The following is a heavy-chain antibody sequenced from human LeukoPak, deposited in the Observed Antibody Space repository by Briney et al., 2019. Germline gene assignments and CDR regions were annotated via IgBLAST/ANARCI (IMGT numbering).Heavy chain of an antibody. Sequence: GRSLRLSCAASGFTFSSYGMHWVRQAPGKGLEWVAVISYDGSNKYYADSVKGRFTISRDNSKNTLYLQMNSLRAEDTAVYYCAKLLGGYYDILTGYPDYWGQGTLVTVSS. CDR2: ISYDGSNK. CDR1: GFTFSSYG. D-gene: IGHD3-9*01. CDR3: AKLLGGYYDILTGYPDY. V-gene: IGHV3-30*18. J-gene: IGHJ4*02.